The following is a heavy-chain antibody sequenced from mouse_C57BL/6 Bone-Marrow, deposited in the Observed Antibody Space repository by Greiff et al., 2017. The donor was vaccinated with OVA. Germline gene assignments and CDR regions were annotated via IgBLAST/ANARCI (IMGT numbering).Heavy chain of an antibody. D-gene: IGHD2-4*01. V-gene: IGHV7-1*01. J-gene: IGHJ3*01. Sequence: EVKLMESGGGLVQSGRSLRLSCATSGFTFSDFYMEWVRQAPGKGLEWIAASRNKANDYTTEYSASVKGRFIVSRDTSQSILYLQMNALRAEDTAIYYCARDAFDYDGGFADWGKGTLVTVSA. CDR2: SRNKANDYTT. CDR3: ARDAFDYDGGFAD. CDR1: GFTFSDFY.